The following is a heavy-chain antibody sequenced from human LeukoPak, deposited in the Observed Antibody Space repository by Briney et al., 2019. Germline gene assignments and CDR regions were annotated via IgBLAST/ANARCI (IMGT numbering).Heavy chain of an antibody. CDR2: ILTSGGT. CDR3: ARLDGEYGSGSYYYYYYMDV. J-gene: IGHJ6*03. V-gene: IGHV4-4*07. D-gene: IGHD3-10*01. Sequence: SETLSLTCTVSGASISSYYSSWIRQPAGKGLEWIGRILTSGGTTYNPSLKSRVTMSVDTSKHQFSLKLSSVTAADTAVYYCARLDGEYGSGSYYYYYYMDVWGKGTTVTISS. CDR1: GASISSYY.